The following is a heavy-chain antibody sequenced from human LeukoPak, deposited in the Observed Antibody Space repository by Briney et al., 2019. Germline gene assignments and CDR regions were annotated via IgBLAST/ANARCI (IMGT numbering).Heavy chain of an antibody. J-gene: IGHJ4*02. Sequence: ASVKVSCKASGYTFTSYGISWVRQAPGQWLEWMGWISPYNGNTNSAQKLQGRVTMTTDTSTSTAYMELRSLRSDDTAMYYCARHRDGGNSGANDDWGQGTLVTVSS. V-gene: IGHV1-18*01. D-gene: IGHD4-23*01. CDR1: GYTFTSYG. CDR2: ISPYNGNT. CDR3: ARHRDGGNSGANDD.